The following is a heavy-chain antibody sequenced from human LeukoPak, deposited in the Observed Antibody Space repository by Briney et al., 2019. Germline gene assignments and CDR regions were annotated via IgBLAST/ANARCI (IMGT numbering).Heavy chain of an antibody. V-gene: IGHV3-7*01. J-gene: IGHJ4*02. CDR2: INKDGGEK. CDR3: ARQNSGWYYYFDY. Sequence: GGSLRLSCAASGFTFSSYWMSWVRQAPGKGLEWVANINKDGGEKYYVDSVKGRFTISRDNAKNSLYLQMNSLRAEDTAVYYCARQNSGWYYYFDYWGQGTLVTVSS. D-gene: IGHD6-19*01. CDR1: GFTFSSYW.